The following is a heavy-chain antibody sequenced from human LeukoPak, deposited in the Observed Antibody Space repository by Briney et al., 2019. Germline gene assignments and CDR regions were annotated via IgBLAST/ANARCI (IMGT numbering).Heavy chain of an antibody. CDR1: GGSISSSSYY. J-gene: IGHJ4*02. CDR2: IYYSGST. D-gene: IGHD3-10*01. Sequence: SETLSLTCTVSGGSISSSSYYWGWIRQPPGKGLEWIGSIYYSGSTYHNPSLKSRVTISVDTSKNQFSLKLSSVTAADTAVYYCARDRYYYGSGSYHFDYWGRGTLVTVSS. V-gene: IGHV4-39*07. CDR3: ARDRYYYGSGSYHFDY.